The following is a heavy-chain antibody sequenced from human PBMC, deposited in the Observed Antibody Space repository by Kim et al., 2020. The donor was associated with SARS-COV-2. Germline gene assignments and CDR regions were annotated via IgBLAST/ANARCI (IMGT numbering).Heavy chain of an antibody. D-gene: IGHD5-18*01. Sequence: SETLSLTCSVSGGSISSRSYYWGWIRQPPGKGLEWIGSIYYSGNTYYNPSLKSRVTISVDTSKNQFSLKLTSVTAADTAVYYCARTFSEYSYGLFLFWGQGTLVTASS. CDR2: IYYSGNT. CDR1: GGSISSRSYY. J-gene: IGHJ4*02. CDR3: ARTFSEYSYGLFLF. V-gene: IGHV4-39*07.